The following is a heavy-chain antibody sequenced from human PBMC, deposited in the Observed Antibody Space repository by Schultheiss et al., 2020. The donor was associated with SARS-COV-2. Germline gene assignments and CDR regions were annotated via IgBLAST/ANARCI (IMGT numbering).Heavy chain of an antibody. D-gene: IGHD3-10*01. V-gene: IGHV3-33*01. CDR2: IWYDGSNK. Sequence: GGSLRLSCAASGFTFSSYGMHWVRQAPGKGLEWVAVIWYDGSNKYYADSVKGRFTISRDNSKNTLYLQMNSLRAEDTAVYYCTRPIYGITMVRGVPHGMDVWGQGTTVTVSS. J-gene: IGHJ6*02. CDR1: GFTFSSYG. CDR3: TRPIYGITMVRGVPHGMDV.